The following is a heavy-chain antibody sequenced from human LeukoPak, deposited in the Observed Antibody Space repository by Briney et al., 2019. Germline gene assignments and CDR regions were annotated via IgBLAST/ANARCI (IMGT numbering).Heavy chain of an antibody. CDR1: GFTFSSYG. CDR3: VPEYYDSSGYSQFDH. V-gene: IGHV3-33*01. CDR2: IWYDGSNK. J-gene: IGHJ4*02. D-gene: IGHD3-22*01. Sequence: GGSLRLSCAASGFTFSSYGMHWVRQAPGKGLEWVAVIWYDGSNKYYADSVKGRFTISRDNSKNTLYLQMNSLRAEDTAVYYCVPEYYDSSGYSQFDHWGQGTLVTVSS.